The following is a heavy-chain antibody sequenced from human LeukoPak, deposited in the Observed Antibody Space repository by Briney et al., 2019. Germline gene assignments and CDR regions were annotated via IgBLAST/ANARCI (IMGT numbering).Heavy chain of an antibody. CDR3: AKVDSSSSWGRLDY. J-gene: IGHJ4*02. CDR1: GFTFDDYA. V-gene: IGHV3-9*01. Sequence: GGSLRLSCAASGFTFDDYAMHWVRQAPGKGLEWVSGISWNSGSIGYADSVKGRFTISRDNAKNSLYLQMNSLRAEDTALYYCAKVDSSSSWGRLDYWGQGTLVTVSS. D-gene: IGHD6-13*01. CDR2: ISWNSGSI.